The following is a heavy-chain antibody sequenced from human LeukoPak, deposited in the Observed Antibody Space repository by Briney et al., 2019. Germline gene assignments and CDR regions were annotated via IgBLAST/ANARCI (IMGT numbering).Heavy chain of an antibody. Sequence: TSETLSLTCTVSGGSISSYYWSWIRQPPGKGLEWIGYIYYSGSTNYNPSLKSRVTISVDTSKNQFSLKLSSVTAADTAVYYCARIWFGELVFDYWGQGTLVTVSS. V-gene: IGHV4-59*01. CDR3: ARIWFGELVFDY. CDR2: IYYSGST. CDR1: GGSISSYY. J-gene: IGHJ4*02. D-gene: IGHD3-10*01.